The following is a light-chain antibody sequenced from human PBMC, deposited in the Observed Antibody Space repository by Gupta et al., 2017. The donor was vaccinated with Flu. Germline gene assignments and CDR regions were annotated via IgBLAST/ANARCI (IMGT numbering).Light chain of an antibody. CDR3: MQALQTPFT. V-gene: IGKV2-28*01. J-gene: IGKJ3*01. CDR2: LGS. Sequence: IVMTPSPLSLPVTPGDPASISCRSSQCLLHSNGYNYLDWYLQKPGQSPQLLIYLGSNRASGVPDRFSGSGSGTDFTLKISRVEAEDVGVYYCMQALQTPFTFGPGTKVDIK. CDR1: QCLLHSNGYNY.